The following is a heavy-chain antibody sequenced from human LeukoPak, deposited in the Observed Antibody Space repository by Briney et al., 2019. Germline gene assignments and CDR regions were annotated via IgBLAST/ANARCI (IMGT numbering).Heavy chain of an antibody. J-gene: IGHJ6*03. D-gene: IGHD1-7*01. Sequence: AGGSLRLSCAASGFTFSNAWMSWVRQAPGEGLEWVGRIKSKTDGGTTDYAAPVKGRFTISRDDSKNTLYLQMNSLKTEDTAVYYCTTDGYNWNYGSYYYMDVWGKGTTVTVSS. CDR3: TTDGYNWNYGSYYYMDV. CDR1: GFTFSNAW. V-gene: IGHV3-15*01. CDR2: IKSKTDGGTT.